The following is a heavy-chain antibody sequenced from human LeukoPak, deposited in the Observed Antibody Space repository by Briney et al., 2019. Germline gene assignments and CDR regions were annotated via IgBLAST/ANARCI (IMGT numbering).Heavy chain of an antibody. D-gene: IGHD1-26*01. CDR2: ISYDGSNK. CDR1: GFTFSSYG. V-gene: IGHV3-30*18. J-gene: IGHJ5*02. CDR3: AKESFGFRT. Sequence: PGGSLRLSCAASGFTFSSYGMHWVRQAPGKGLEWVAVISYDGSNKYYAGSVKGRFTISRDNSKNTLYLQMNSLRAEDTAVYYCAKESFGFRTWGQGTLVTVSS.